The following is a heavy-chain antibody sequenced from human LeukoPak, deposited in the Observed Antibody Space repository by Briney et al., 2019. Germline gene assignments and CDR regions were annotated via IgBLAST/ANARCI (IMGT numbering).Heavy chain of an antibody. CDR2: ISNDGNNQ. J-gene: IGHJ4*02. CDR1: GFTFSSYG. Sequence: GRSLRLSCTASGFTFSSYGLDWVRQAPGKGLEWVAVISNDGNNQYCADSVKGRFTISRDNSKNTLFLQINSLRSEDTAVYYCTRAAEAGIVGAALDYWGQGTLVTVSS. CDR3: TRAAEAGIVGAALDY. V-gene: IGHV3-30*03. D-gene: IGHD1-26*01.